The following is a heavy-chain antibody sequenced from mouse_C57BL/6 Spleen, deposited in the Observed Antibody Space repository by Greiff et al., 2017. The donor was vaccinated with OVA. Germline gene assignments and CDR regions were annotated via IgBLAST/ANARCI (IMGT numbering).Heavy chain of an antibody. D-gene: IGHD1-1*01. Sequence: VQLQESGAELVKPGASVKISCKASGYAFSSYWMNWVKQRPGKGLEWIGQIYPGDGDTNYNGKFKGKATLTADKSSSTAYMQLSSLTSEDSAVYFCARDGYGSSYDAMDYWGQGTSVTVSS. CDR2: IYPGDGDT. CDR1: GYAFSSYW. J-gene: IGHJ4*01. V-gene: IGHV1-80*01. CDR3: ARDGYGSSYDAMDY.